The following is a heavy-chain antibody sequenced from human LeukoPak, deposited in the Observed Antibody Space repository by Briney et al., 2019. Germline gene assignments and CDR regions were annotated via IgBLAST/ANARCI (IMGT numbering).Heavy chain of an antibody. CDR2: ISYDGSNK. CDR3: ARHHYDFWSGYYAFDI. D-gene: IGHD3-3*01. CDR1: GFTFSGYA. V-gene: IGHV3-30-3*01. J-gene: IGHJ3*02. Sequence: GGSLRLSCAASGFTFSGYAMHWVRQAPGKGLEWVAVISYDGSNKYYADSVKGRFTISRDNSKNTLYLQMNSLRAEDTAVYYCARHHYDFWSGYYAFDIWGQGTMVTVSS.